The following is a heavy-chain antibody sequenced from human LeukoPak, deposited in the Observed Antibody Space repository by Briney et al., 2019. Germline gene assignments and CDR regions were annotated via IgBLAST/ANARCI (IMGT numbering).Heavy chain of an antibody. J-gene: IGHJ4*02. V-gene: IGHV3-23*01. CDR3: AGSSGGSLLNPFDY. CDR2: ISGSGGST. Sequence: PGGPLRLSCAASGFTFSSYAMSWVRQAPGKGLEWVSAISGSGGSTYYADSVKGRFTISRDNSKNTLYLQMNGLRAEDTAVYYCAGSSGGSLLNPFDYRGQGTLVTVSS. CDR1: GFTFSSYA. D-gene: IGHD2-15*01.